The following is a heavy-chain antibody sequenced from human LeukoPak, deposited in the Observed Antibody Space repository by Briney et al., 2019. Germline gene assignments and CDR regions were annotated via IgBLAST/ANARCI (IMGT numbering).Heavy chain of an antibody. CDR3: AKDRRRWLQCATFDY. Sequence: GGSLRLSCAASGFTFSSYGMSWVRQAPGKGLEWVSAISGSGGSTYYADSVKGRLTISRDNSKNTLYLQMNSLRAEDTAVYYCAKDRRRWLQCATFDYWGQGTLVTVSS. J-gene: IGHJ4*02. D-gene: IGHD5-24*01. CDR2: ISGSGGST. CDR1: GFTFSSYG. V-gene: IGHV3-23*01.